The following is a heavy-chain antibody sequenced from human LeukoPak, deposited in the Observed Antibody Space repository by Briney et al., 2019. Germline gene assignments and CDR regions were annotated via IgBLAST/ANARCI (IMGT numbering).Heavy chain of an antibody. Sequence: SVKVSCKASGGTFSSYAISWVRQAPGQGLEWMGGIIPIFGTTSYAQKFQGRVTITADESTSTAYMELSSLRSEDTAVYYCASPLVTVNGPGDAFDIWGQGTMVTVSS. J-gene: IGHJ3*02. V-gene: IGHV1-69*01. CDR3: ASPLVTVNGPGDAFDI. CDR1: GGTFSSYA. D-gene: IGHD2/OR15-2a*01. CDR2: IIPIFGTT.